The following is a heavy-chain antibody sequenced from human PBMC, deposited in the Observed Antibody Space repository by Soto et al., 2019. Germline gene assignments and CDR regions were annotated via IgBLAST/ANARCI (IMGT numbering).Heavy chain of an antibody. Sequence: QVQLVQSGAEMKEPGASVRVSCKASGYTFISYGFSWVRQAPGQGLEWLGWISANNGHTNSADKFQGRRTLTTDTTTSTAYMELRSLRSDDTAVYYCARDFRDSCGGASCIYFDYWGQGTLVSVSS. CDR2: ISANNGHT. V-gene: IGHV1-18*01. D-gene: IGHD2-21*01. CDR1: GYTFISYG. CDR3: ARDFRDSCGGASCIYFDY. J-gene: IGHJ4*02.